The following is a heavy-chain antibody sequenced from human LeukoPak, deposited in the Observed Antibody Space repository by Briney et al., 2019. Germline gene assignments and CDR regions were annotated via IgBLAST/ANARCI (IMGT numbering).Heavy chain of an antibody. CDR3: AKGLYGSGSKLDY. CDR2: ISWNSGSI. CDR1: GFTFDDYA. V-gene: IGHV3-9*01. D-gene: IGHD3-10*01. Sequence: GGSLRLSCAASGFTFDDYAMHWVRQAPGKGLGWVSGISWNSGSIGYADSVKGRFTISRDNAKNSLYLQMNSLRAEDTALYYCAKGLYGSGSKLDYWGQRTLVTVSS. J-gene: IGHJ4*02.